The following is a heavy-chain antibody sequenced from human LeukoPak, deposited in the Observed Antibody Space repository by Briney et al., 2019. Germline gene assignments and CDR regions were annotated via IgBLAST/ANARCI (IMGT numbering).Heavy chain of an antibody. CDR1: VYTFTHHR. CDR2: ISAYNGNT. D-gene: IGHD6-13*01. J-gene: IGHJ5*02. CDR3: ARDLMPAAGTNGFFP. V-gene: IGHV1-18*01. Sequence: ASVKVSCKASVYTFTHHRISWVRQALGQGLEWMGWISAYNGNTNYAQKLQGRVTMTTDTSTSTAYMELRSLRSDDTAVYYCARDLMPAAGTNGFFPWGQGTLVTVSS.